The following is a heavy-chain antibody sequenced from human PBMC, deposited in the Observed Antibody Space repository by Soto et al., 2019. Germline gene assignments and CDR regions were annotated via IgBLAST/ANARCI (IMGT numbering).Heavy chain of an antibody. D-gene: IGHD6-13*01. V-gene: IGHV4-39*01. Sequence: SETLSLTCTVSGGSISSSSYYWGWIRQPPGKGLEWIGSIYYSGSTYYNPSLKSRVTISVDTSKNQLSLKLSSVTAADTAVYYCARHHRYSSSWGLDYWGQGTLVTVSS. CDR1: GGSISSSSYY. CDR2: IYYSGST. J-gene: IGHJ4*02. CDR3: ARHHRYSSSWGLDY.